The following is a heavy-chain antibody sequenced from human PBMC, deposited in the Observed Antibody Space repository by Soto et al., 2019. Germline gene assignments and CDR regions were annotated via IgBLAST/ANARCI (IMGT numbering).Heavy chain of an antibody. Sequence: QVQLIQSEAAVMKPGSSVRVSCTASGGIFGSHGFSWVRQAPGQRREWVGGSNPIFRTLTYTEKFHARVGIAPDESVNTVYLDLSGLTSDDTAVYYCVRDRRIYYSDPHDEFVASDYEVWGQGTMVTVSS. V-gene: IGHV1-69*01. CDR2: SNPIFRTL. CDR1: GGIFGSHG. CDR3: VRDRRIYYSDPHDEFVASDYEV. J-gene: IGHJ3*01. D-gene: IGHD3-22*01.